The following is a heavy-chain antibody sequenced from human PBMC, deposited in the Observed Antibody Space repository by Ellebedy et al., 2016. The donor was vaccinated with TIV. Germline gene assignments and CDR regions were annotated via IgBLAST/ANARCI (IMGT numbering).Heavy chain of an antibody. V-gene: IGHV3-23*01. D-gene: IGHD5-18*01. CDR1: GFSFSSYA. CDR2: IVGSGATK. Sequence: GESLKISCVASGFSFSSYALSWVRQAPGKGLEWVSGIVGSGATKYADSVKGRFSISRDNSKSTVDLQMNRLRADDTAIYYCAKDRIIGDGYWVFDFWGQGTVVTVST. CDR3: AKDRIIGDGYWVFDF. J-gene: IGHJ4*02.